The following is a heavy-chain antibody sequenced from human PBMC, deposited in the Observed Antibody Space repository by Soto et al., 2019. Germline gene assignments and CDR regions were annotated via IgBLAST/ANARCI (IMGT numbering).Heavy chain of an antibody. Sequence: SETLSLTCAVSGGSISNNNWWTWVRQPPGRGLEWIGEIYHSGSTNYNPSLKSRVTISVDKSKNQFSLILRSVTAADTAVYYCARGRGSSGSYLVGSWGPGTKNLRDWFDPWGQGILVIVSS. CDR2: IYHSGST. CDR3: ARGRGSSGSYLVGSWGPGTKNLRDWFDP. CDR1: GGSISNNNW. D-gene: IGHD1-26*01. V-gene: IGHV4-4*02. J-gene: IGHJ5*02.